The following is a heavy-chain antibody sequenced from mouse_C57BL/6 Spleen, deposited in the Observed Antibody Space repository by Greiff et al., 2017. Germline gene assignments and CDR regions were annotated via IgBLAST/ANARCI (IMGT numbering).Heavy chain of an antibody. Sequence: QVQLQQSGPELVKPGASVKISCKASGYAFSSSWMNWVKQRPGKGLEWIGRLYPGDGDTNYNGKFKGKATLTADKSSSTAYMQLSSLTSEDAAVYFCAPSYDSNYEAWFAYWGQGTLVTVSA. CDR2: LYPGDGDT. CDR3: APSYDSNYEAWFAY. J-gene: IGHJ3*01. V-gene: IGHV1-82*01. D-gene: IGHD2-5*01. CDR1: GYAFSSSW.